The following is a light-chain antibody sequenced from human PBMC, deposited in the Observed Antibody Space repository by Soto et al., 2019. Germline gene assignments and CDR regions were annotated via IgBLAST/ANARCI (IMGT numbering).Light chain of an antibody. CDR1: QSVSSY. V-gene: IGKV3-11*01. J-gene: IGKJ2*01. Sequence: EIVLTQSPATLSLSPGERATLSCRASQSVSSYLAWYQQKPGQAPRLLIFDASNRATAIPARFSGSGSGTDFTLTISSLEPEDFEVYYCRQRTNWPRTFGQGTKVDIK. CDR2: DAS. CDR3: RQRTNWPRT.